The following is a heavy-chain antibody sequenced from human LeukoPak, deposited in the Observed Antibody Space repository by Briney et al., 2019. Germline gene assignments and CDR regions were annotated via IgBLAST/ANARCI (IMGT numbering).Heavy chain of an antibody. CDR3: ARDFRDYRDYVAYFDS. CDR2: ILYDGTNQ. V-gene: IGHV3-30-3*01. J-gene: IGHJ4*02. CDR1: GFTFSTYA. Sequence: GGSLRLSCAASGFTFSTYAMHWVRQAPGKGLEWVAVILYDGTNQYYADSVKGRFTISRDNSRNTLYLQMNSLKVEDAAVYYCARDFRDYRDYVAYFDSWGQGTLVTVSS. D-gene: IGHD4-17*01.